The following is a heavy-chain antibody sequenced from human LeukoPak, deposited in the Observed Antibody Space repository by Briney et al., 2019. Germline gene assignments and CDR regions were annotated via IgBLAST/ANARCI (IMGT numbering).Heavy chain of an antibody. V-gene: IGHV4-34*01. CDR1: GGSFSGYY. D-gene: IGHD2-2*02. CDR3: ARAPLVVVPAAIRDAFDI. CDR2: INHSGST. J-gene: IGHJ3*02. Sequence: SETLSLTCAVCGGSFSGYYWSWIRQPPGKGLEWIGEINHSGSTNYNPSLKSRVTISVDTSKNQFSLKLSSVTAADTAVYYCARAPLVVVPAAIRDAFDIWGQGTMVTVSS.